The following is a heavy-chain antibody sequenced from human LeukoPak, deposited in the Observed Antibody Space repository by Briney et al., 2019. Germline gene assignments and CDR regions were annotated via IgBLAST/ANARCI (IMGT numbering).Heavy chain of an antibody. CDR3: AKKGGGIVAPVYGEWFDP. D-gene: IGHD6-13*01. CDR2: ISSSGSTI. CDR1: GFTFSDYY. J-gene: IGHJ5*02. V-gene: IGHV3-11*01. Sequence: GGSLRLSCAASGFTFSDYYMSWIRQAPGKGLEWVSYISSSGSTIYYADSVKGRFTISRDNAKNSLYLQMNSLRAEDTAVYYCAKKGGGIVAPVYGEWFDPWGQGTLVTVSS.